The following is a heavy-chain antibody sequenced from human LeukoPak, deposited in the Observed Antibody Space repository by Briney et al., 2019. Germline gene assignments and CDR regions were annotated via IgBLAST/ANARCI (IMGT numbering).Heavy chain of an antibody. D-gene: IGHD3-10*01. CDR3: ARGLLEADPASHFDY. CDR1: GYTFTSYG. V-gene: IGHV1-18*01. J-gene: IGHJ4*02. Sequence: ASVKVSCKAFGYTFTSYGISWVRQAPGQGLEWMGWISAYNGNTNYAQKLQGRVTMTTDTSTSTAYMELRSLRSDDTAVYYCARGLLEADPASHFDYWGQGTLVTVSS. CDR2: ISAYNGNT.